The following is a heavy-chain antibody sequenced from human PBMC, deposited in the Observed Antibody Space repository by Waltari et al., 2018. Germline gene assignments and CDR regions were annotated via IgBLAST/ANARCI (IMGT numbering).Heavy chain of an antibody. CDR3: ARDSSSAGVDY. J-gene: IGHJ4*02. CDR2: IYYSGST. CDR1: GGSISSSSYY. V-gene: IGHV4-39*07. D-gene: IGHD6-13*01. Sequence: QLQLQESGPGLVTPSETLSLTCTVSGGSISSSSYYWGWIRQPPGKGLEWIGSIYYSGSTYYNPSLKSRVTISVDTSKNQFSLKLSSVTAADTAVYYCARDSSSAGVDYWGQGTLVTVSS.